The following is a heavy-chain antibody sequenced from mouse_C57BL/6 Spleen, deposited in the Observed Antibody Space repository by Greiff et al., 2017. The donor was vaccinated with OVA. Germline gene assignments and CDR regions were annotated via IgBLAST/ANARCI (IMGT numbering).Heavy chain of an antibody. Sequence: QVQLQQSGPELVKPGASVKISCKASGYTFTSYWMHWVKQRPIQGLEWIGNIDPSDSETHYNQKFKDKATLTVDKSSSTAYMQLSSLTSEDSAVYYCARDYYGSSYGAMDYWGQGTSVTGSS. CDR1: GYTFTSYW. D-gene: IGHD1-1*01. V-gene: IGHV1-52*01. J-gene: IGHJ4*01. CDR3: ARDYYGSSYGAMDY. CDR2: IDPSDSET.